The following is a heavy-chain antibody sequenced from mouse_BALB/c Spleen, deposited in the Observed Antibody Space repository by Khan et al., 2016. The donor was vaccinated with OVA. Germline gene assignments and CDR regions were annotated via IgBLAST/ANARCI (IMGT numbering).Heavy chain of an antibody. V-gene: IGHV2-3*01. Sequence: QVQLKESGPGLVAPSHSLSITCTVSGISLTSYGVNWVRQPPGKGLEWLGVICGDGTTTYHSGLKSRLSISKDNSKSQVVLERDSRHTDAAATYYCGKGGNSYYAMDYWGQGTSVTVSS. CDR1: GISLTSYG. CDR3: GKGGNSYYAMDY. D-gene: IGHD2-1*01. J-gene: IGHJ4*01. CDR2: ICGDGTT.